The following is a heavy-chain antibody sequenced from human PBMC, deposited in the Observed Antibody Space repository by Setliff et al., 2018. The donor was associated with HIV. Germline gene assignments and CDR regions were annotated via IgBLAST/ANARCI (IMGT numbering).Heavy chain of an antibody. J-gene: IGHJ4*02. CDR3: TRGMRPMVKRVPFDY. CDR1: GFTFGEYG. Sequence: PGGSLRLSCLGSGFTFGEYGMSWFRQAPGKGLEWVGFIRSRPFGGTTEYAASAKGRFTISRDDSKSIAYLQMNSLKSADAVVYYCTRGMRPMVKRVPFDYWGQGTLVTVSS. V-gene: IGHV3-49*03. D-gene: IGHD2-15*01. CDR2: IRSRPFGGTT.